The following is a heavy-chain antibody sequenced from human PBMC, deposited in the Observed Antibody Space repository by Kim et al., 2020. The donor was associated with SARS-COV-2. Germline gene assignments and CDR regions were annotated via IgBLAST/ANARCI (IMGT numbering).Heavy chain of an antibody. J-gene: IGHJ4*02. CDR3: ASGGGIASSGTLSFEN. Sequence: GESLKISCKGSGYRFTSYWITWVRQMPGKGLEWMGRIDPADSETSYSPSFQGHVTISADKSISTAYLQWSSLKASDSAMYYCASGGGIASSGTLSFENWGQGTLVTVSS. CDR2: IDPADSET. D-gene: IGHD6-13*01. V-gene: IGHV5-10-1*01. CDR1: GYRFTSYW.